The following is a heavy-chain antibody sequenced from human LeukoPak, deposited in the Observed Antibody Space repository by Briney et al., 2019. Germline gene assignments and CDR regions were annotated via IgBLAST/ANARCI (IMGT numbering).Heavy chain of an antibody. D-gene: IGHD2-2*01. CDR1: GYSFTTYW. Sequence: GESLKISCKGFGYSFTTYWIDWVRQMPGKGLEWVGIIYPGDSDTRYSPSFQGQVTMSADKSISTAYLQWSSLKASDTAMYYCARHEGYYALGDIWGQGTMVTVSS. CDR3: ARHEGYYALGDI. V-gene: IGHV5-51*01. J-gene: IGHJ3*02. CDR2: IYPGDSDT.